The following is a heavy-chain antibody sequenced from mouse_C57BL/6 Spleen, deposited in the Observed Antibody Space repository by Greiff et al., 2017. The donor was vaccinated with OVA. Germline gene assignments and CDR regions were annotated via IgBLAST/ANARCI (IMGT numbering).Heavy chain of an antibody. J-gene: IGHJ3*01. Sequence: VQLKESGGGLVKPGGSLKLSCAASGFTFSSYAMSWVRQTPEKRLEWVATISDGGSYTYYPDNVKGRFTISRDNAKNNLYLQMSHLKSEDTAMYYCARNNNSAWFAYWGQGTLVTVSA. CDR3: ARNNNSAWFAY. CDR2: ISDGGSYT. D-gene: IGHD1-3*01. V-gene: IGHV5-4*01. CDR1: GFTFSSYA.